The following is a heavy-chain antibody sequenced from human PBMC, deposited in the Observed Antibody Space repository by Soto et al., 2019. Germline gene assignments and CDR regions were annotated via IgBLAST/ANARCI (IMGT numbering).Heavy chain of an antibody. J-gene: IGHJ3*01. V-gene: IGHV1-24*01. CDR2: FDPEDGET. D-gene: IGHD1-1*01. CDR3: AAVFDVLSDDPAFVL. Sequence: ASVKVSCKVSGYTLTELSMHWVRQAPGKGLEWMGGFDPEDGETIYAQKFQERVTMTRDTSTSTAYMELSSLRSEDTAVYYCAAVFDVLSDDPAFVLWGQGTMVTVSS. CDR1: GYTLTELS.